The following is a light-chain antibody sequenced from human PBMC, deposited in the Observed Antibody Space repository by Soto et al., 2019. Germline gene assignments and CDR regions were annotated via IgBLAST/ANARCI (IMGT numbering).Light chain of an antibody. CDR1: SSDVGGYNY. J-gene: IGLJ2*01. V-gene: IGLV2-14*01. CDR3: SSYTXSGSLV. Sequence: QSALTQPASVSGSPGQSITISCTGTSSDVGGYNYVSWYQQHPGNAPKLMIYDVSNRPSGVSNRFSGSKSGNTASLTISGLQAEXEXXYYCSSYTXSGSLVFGGGTKLTVL. CDR2: DVS.